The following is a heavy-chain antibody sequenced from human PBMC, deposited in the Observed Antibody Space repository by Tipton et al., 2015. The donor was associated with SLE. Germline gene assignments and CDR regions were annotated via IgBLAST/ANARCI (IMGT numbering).Heavy chain of an antibody. CDR3: AREKLGAAFDF. Sequence: LSLTCAVSGLTFSSSAMSWVRQAPGKGPEWVSAISGSGGSMYYVDSVKGRFTISRDNSKNTLYLQMNSLRAEDTAVYYCAREKLGAAFDFWGQGTLVTVSS. D-gene: IGHD1-26*01. CDR1: GLTFSSSA. CDR2: ISGSGGSM. V-gene: IGHV3-23*01. J-gene: IGHJ4*02.